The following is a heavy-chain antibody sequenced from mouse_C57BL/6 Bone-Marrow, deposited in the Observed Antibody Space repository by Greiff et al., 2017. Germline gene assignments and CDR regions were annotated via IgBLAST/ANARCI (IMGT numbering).Heavy chain of an antibody. CDR2: IYPADSET. CDR1: GYTFTSYW. V-gene: IGHV1-61*01. J-gene: IGHJ4*01. Sequence: QVQLQQPGAELVRPGSSVKLSCKASGYTFTSYWMDWVKQRPGQGLEWIGNIYPADSETHYNQKFKDKATMTVDTSSSTAYMQLSSLTSEDSAVYYCARWDYDYSYAMDYWGQGTSVTVSS. D-gene: IGHD2-4*01. CDR3: ARWDYDYSYAMDY.